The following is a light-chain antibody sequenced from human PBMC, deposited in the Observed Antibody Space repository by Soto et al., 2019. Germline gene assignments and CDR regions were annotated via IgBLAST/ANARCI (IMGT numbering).Light chain of an antibody. CDR3: SSFTGSNYV. CDR2: DVS. J-gene: IGLJ1*01. V-gene: IGLV2-14*03. CDR1: ISDVGGYNF. Sequence: QSVLTQPASVSGSPGQSITISCTGTISDVGGYNFVSWYQQYPGKAPKLMICDVSNRSSGVSNRFSGSKSGNTASLTISWLQAEDEADYYCSSFTGSNYVFGTGTKLPVL.